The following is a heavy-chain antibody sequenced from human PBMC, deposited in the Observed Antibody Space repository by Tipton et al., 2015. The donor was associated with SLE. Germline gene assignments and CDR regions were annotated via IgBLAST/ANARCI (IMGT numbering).Heavy chain of an antibody. CDR2: IYYSGST. V-gene: IGHV4-39*07. CDR3: ARAGGQQLVSRYFDL. D-gene: IGHD6-13*01. J-gene: IGHJ2*01. Sequence: LRLSCTVSGGSISSSSYYWGWIRQPPGKGLEWIGSIYYSGSTNYNPSLKSRVTISVDTSKNQFSLKLSSVTAADTAVYYCARAGGQQLVSRYFDLWGRGTLVTVSS. CDR1: GGSISSSSYY.